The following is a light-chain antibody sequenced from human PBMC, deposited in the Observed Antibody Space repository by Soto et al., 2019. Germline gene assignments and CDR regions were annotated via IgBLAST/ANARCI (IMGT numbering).Light chain of an antibody. Sequence: EIVLTQSPATLSLSPGERATLSCRASQSVGNWVFWYQQKPGPAPRLLIHGATTRATGIPARFSGSGSGTEFTLTISSLQSEDFAVYYCQQYNNWPRTFGQGTKVDI. CDR3: QQYNNWPRT. J-gene: IGKJ1*01. CDR1: QSVGNW. CDR2: GAT. V-gene: IGKV3-15*01.